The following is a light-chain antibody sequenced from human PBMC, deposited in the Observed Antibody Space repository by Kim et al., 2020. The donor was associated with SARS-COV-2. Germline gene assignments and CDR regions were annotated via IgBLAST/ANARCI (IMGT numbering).Light chain of an antibody. V-gene: IGLV2-14*03. J-gene: IGLJ3*02. Sequence: QSVLTQPASVSGSLGQSVTISCTGTTSDIGGYNHVSWYQQYPGKVPKLMVYDVDKRPSWVSYRFSASKSGNTASLTISGLQAEDEATYYCNSYRTGNTLVFGGGTKLTVL. CDR3: NSYRTGNTLV. CDR2: DVD. CDR1: TSDIGGYNH.